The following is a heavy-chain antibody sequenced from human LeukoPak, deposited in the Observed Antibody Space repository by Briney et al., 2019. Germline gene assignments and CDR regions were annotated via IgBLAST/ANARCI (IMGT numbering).Heavy chain of an antibody. D-gene: IGHD2-2*01. CDR1: GFTFSSNY. Sequence: GGSLRLSCAASGFTFSSNYMSWVRQAPGKGLEWVSVIYSGGSTYYDDSVKRRFTISRDNSKNTLYLQMHSLRAEDTAVYYCPRGPARGGYCSSTSCYGHWFDPWGQGTPVTVSS. CDR3: PRGPARGGYCSSTSCYGHWFDP. J-gene: IGHJ5*02. V-gene: IGHV3-66*02. CDR2: IYSGGST.